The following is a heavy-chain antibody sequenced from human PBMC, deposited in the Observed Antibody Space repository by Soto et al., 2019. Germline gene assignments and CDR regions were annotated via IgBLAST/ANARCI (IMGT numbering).Heavy chain of an antibody. CDR3: VIVVAIPGYPDN. CDR1: GGTFSSYA. CDR2: IVPIVDTS. Sequence: QVQLVQSGAEVRQPASSVKVSCKTSGGTFSSYAISWVRQAPGQGLEWMGGIVPIVDTSTYAQKFQGRVTITADESTSTAYMELSSLRSDDTAIYYCVIVVAIPGYPDNWCQGTLVTVSS. D-gene: IGHD5-12*01. J-gene: IGHJ4*02. V-gene: IGHV1-69*12.